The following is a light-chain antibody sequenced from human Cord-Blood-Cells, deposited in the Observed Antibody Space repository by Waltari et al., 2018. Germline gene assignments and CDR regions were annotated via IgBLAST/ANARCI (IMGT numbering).Light chain of an antibody. J-gene: IGLJ1*01. CDR2: EGS. V-gene: IGLV2-23*01. CDR3: CSYAGSSTYV. CDR1: SRDVGSYNL. Sequence: QSALTQPASVSGSPGQSITTSCTGTSRDVGSYNLVPWYQQHPGKAPKLMIYEGSKRPSGVSNRFSGSKSGNTASLTISGLQAEDEADYYCCSYAGSSTYVFGTGTKVTVL.